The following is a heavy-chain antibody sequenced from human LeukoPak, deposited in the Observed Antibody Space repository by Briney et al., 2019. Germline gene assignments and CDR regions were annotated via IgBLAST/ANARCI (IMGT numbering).Heavy chain of an antibody. CDR3: ARAQGAVAGTLFDY. CDR2: ISYEGSNK. Sequence: GGSLRLSCAASGFTPSSYAMHWVRQAPGKGLEWVAVISYEGSNKYYADSVKGRFTISRDNSKNTLYLQMNSLRAEDTAVYYCARAQGAVAGTLFDYWGQGTLVTVSS. D-gene: IGHD6-19*01. J-gene: IGHJ4*02. V-gene: IGHV3-30*04. CDR1: GFTPSSYA.